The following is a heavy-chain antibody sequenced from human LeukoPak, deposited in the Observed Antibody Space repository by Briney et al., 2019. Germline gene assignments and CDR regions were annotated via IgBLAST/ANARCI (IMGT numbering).Heavy chain of an antibody. CDR1: GFTFSSYE. CDR2: ISSSGSTI. D-gene: IGHD3-22*01. CDR3: AREYYDSSGYDAFDI. Sequence: GGSLRLSCAASGFTFSSYEMNWVRQAPGKGLEWVSYISSSGSTIYYADSVKGRFTISRDNAKNSLYLQMNSLRAEDTAVYYCAREYYDSSGYDAFDIWGQGTMVTVSS. V-gene: IGHV3-48*03. J-gene: IGHJ3*02.